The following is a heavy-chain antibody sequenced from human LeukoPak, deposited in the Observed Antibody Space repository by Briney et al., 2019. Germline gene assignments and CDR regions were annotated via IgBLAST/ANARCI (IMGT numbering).Heavy chain of an antibody. V-gene: IGHV4-4*07. Sequence: PSETLSLTCTVSLGSINNYYWSWIRQPAGKGLEWIGRICKSGTTYYSPSLKGRVTMSIDTSKNQFSLQLSAVTAADTAIYYCARVFGGNSLDHWGQGTLVAVSS. J-gene: IGHJ4*02. CDR2: ICKSGTT. D-gene: IGHD4-23*01. CDR3: ARVFGGNSLDH. CDR1: LGSINNYY.